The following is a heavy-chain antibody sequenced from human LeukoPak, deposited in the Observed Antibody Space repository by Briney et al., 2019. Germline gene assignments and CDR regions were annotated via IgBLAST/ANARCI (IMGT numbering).Heavy chain of an antibody. D-gene: IGHD6-19*01. Sequence: ASVKVSCKASGYTFTNYGMNWVRQAPGQGLEWMGWINTKTGNPTYAQAFTGRCVFSLDTSVSTAYLQISSLKAEDTAVYYCARGETGYSSGWDEYWGQGTLVTVSS. CDR3: ARGETGYSSGWDEY. J-gene: IGHJ4*02. V-gene: IGHV7-4-1*02. CDR2: INTKTGNP. CDR1: GYTFTNYG.